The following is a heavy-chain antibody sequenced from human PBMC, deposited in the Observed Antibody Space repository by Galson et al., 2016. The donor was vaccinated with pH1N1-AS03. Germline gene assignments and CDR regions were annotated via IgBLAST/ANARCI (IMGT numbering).Heavy chain of an antibody. Sequence: SETLSLTCTVSGGSISSTTYSWAWVRQPPGKGLEWIGSISYSGSTYYNPSLKSRVTLSVDTSKNQFSLKLSSVTAADTAMYYCASRLDYDSSGFDYWGQGTLVSVSS. CDR1: GGSISSTTYS. CDR2: ISYSGST. D-gene: IGHD3-22*01. V-gene: IGHV4-39*01. J-gene: IGHJ4*02. CDR3: ASRLDYDSSGFDY.